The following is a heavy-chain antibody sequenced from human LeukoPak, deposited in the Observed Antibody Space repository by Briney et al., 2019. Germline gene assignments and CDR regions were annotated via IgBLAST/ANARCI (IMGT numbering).Heavy chain of an antibody. CDR3: VRVASLVFDY. D-gene: IGHD2-15*01. Sequence: GGSLRLSCAASGFTFSDHYMDWIRQAPGKGLEWVGRIRNKANSYTTEYAASVKGRFTISRDDSKNSLYLQMNSLKTEDTAVYYCVRVASLVFDYWGQGTLVIVSS. V-gene: IGHV3-72*01. J-gene: IGHJ4*02. CDR1: GFTFSDHY. CDR2: IRNKANSYTT.